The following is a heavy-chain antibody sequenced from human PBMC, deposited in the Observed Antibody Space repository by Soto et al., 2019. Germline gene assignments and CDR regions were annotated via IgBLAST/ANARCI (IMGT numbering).Heavy chain of an antibody. Sequence: ASVKVSCKASGYTFTGYYMHWVRQAPGQGLEWMGWINPNSGGTNYAQKFQGRVTMTRDTSISTAYMELSRLRTDDSAVYYCARGWELIHFYFDSWGQGTLVTVSS. V-gene: IGHV1-2*02. J-gene: IGHJ4*02. CDR3: ARGWELIHFYFDS. CDR1: GYTFTGYY. CDR2: INPNSGGT. D-gene: IGHD1-26*01.